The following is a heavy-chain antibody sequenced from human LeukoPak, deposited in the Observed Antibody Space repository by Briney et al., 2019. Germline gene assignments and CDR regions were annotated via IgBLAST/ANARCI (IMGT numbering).Heavy chain of an antibody. Sequence: SETLSLTRAVYGGSFSGYYWSWIRQPPGKGLEWIGEINHSGSTNYNPSLKSRATISVDTSKNQFSLKLSSVTAADTAVYYCARVFPVYDYVWGSYRYRPSYFDYWGEGTLVTVSS. CDR3: ARVFPVYDYVWGSYRYRPSYFDY. CDR1: GGSFSGYY. V-gene: IGHV4-34*01. CDR2: INHSGST. D-gene: IGHD3-16*02. J-gene: IGHJ4*02.